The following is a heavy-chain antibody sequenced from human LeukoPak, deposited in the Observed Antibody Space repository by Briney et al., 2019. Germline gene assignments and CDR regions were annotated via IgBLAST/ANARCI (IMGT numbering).Heavy chain of an antibody. V-gene: IGHV4-61*02. CDR3: ARAQCCPGTPDY. CDR2: IYTSGST. J-gene: IGHJ4*02. Sequence: SQTLSFTCTVSGGSISSGSYYWSWIRQPAGKGLEWIGRIYTSGSTNYNPSLKSRLTISVDTSKNQFSLKLSSVTAADTAVYYCARAQCCPGTPDYWGQGTLVTVSS. CDR1: GGSISSGSYY. D-gene: IGHD2-15*01.